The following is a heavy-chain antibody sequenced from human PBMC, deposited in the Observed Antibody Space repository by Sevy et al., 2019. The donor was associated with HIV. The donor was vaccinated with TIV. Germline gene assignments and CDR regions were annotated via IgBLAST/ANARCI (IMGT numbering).Heavy chain of an antibody. D-gene: IGHD2-2*01. CDR2: ISGSGGST. CDR3: AKDRDTMPIPSGDY. Sequence: GSLRLSCAASGFTFSTYAIGLVRQAPGKGLGWGSVISGSGGSTYYADSVKGRFTISRDNSKNTLYLQMNSLRAEDTAVYYCAKDRDTMPIPSGDYWGQGTQVTVSS. CDR1: GFTFSTYA. J-gene: IGHJ4*02. V-gene: IGHV3-23*01.